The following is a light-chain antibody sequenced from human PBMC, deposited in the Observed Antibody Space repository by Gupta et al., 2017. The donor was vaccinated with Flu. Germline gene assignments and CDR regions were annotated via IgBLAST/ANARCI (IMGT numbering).Light chain of an antibody. CDR1: QSVLYSSNNKNY. Sequence: NCKSSQSVLYSSNNKNYLAWYQQKPGQPPKLLIYWASTRESGVPDRFSGSGSGTDFTLTISSLQAEDVVVYYCQQYYSTPLTFGGGTKVEIK. V-gene: IGKV4-1*01. CDR3: QQYYSTPLT. J-gene: IGKJ4*01. CDR2: WAS.